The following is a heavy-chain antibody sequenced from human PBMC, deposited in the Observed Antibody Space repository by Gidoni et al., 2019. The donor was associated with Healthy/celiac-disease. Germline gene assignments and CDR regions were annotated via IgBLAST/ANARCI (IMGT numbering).Heavy chain of an antibody. CDR2: IYYSGST. CDR3: ARHQPHSSSWFYYYYYMDV. D-gene: IGHD6-13*01. Sequence: QLQLQESGPGLVKPSETLSLTCTVSGGSISSSSYYWGWIRPPPGKGLEWIGSIYYSGSTYYNPSLKSRVTISVDTSKNQFSLKLSSVTAADTAVYYCARHQPHSSSWFYYYYYMDVWGKGTTVTVSS. CDR1: GGSISSSSYY. J-gene: IGHJ6*03. V-gene: IGHV4-39*01.